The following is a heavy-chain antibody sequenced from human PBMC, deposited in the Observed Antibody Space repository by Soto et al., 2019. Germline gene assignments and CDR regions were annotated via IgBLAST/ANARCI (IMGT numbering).Heavy chain of an antibody. CDR3: ARESLSQGRNGGSDFDY. Sequence: EVQLVESGGGLVKPGGSLRLSCAASGFTFSSYSMNWVRQAPGKGLEWVSSISSSSSYTNYADSVKGRFTISRDNAKNSLYLQMNSLRAEDTAVYYCARESLSQGRNGGSDFDYWGQGTLVTVSS. J-gene: IGHJ4*02. CDR2: ISSSSSYT. V-gene: IGHV3-21*01. D-gene: IGHD7-27*01. CDR1: GFTFSSYS.